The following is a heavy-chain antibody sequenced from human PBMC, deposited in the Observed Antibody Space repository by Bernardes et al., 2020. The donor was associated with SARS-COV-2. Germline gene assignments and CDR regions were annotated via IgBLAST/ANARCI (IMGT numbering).Heavy chain of an antibody. CDR2: ISSSSIYI. V-gene: IGHV3-21*01. Sequence: GSLRLSCAASGFTFSSYSMNWVRQAPGKGLEWVSFISSSSIYIYYADSVKGRFTISRDNAKNSLYLQMNSLRAEDTAVYYCTRNAGADYGDPGDYWGQGTLVIVSS. CDR3: TRNAGADYGDPGDY. J-gene: IGHJ4*02. CDR1: GFTFSSYS. D-gene: IGHD4-17*01.